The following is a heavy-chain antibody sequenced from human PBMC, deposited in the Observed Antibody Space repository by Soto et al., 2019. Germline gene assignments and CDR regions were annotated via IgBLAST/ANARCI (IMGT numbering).Heavy chain of an antibody. CDR1: GYTFTSYG. J-gene: IGHJ6*02. CDR2: ISTHNGNT. CDR3: ARGYDILTGLAYYYGMDV. V-gene: IGHV1-18*01. D-gene: IGHD3-9*01. Sequence: QVQLVQSGAEVKKPGASVKVSCKTSGYTFTSYGISWVRQAPGQGLEWMGWISTHNGNTNFAQKFQGRVTLTTDTSTKTADMDLRSLTSDDTAVYYCARGYDILTGLAYYYGMDVWGQGTTVTVSS.